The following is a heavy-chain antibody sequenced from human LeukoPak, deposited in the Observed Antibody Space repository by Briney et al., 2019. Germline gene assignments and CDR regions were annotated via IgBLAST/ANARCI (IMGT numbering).Heavy chain of an antibody. Sequence: SETLSLTCAVYGGSFSGYYWSWIRQPPGKGMGWSGEINHSGSTNYNPSLKSRVTISVDTSKNQFSLKLSSVTAADTAVYYCASQDSSGYADYWGQGTLVTVSS. D-gene: IGHD3-22*01. CDR2: INHSGST. V-gene: IGHV4-34*01. J-gene: IGHJ4*02. CDR1: GGSFSGYY. CDR3: ASQDSSGYADY.